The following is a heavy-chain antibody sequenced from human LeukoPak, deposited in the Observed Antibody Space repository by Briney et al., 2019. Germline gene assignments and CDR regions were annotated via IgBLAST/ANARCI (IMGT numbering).Heavy chain of an antibody. J-gene: IGHJ4*02. CDR1: GFTFADYA. Sequence: PGRSLRLSCTASGFTFADYAVSWVRQAPGKGLEWVSFITSKSYGETAEYAASVRGRFTLSRDDSNSVAYLQMNSLKTDDTAVYFCLRALAVPVGLWYFDYSGQGTLVTVSS. CDR2: ITSKSYGETA. D-gene: IGHD3-10*01. CDR3: LRALAVPVGLWYFDY. V-gene: IGHV3-49*04.